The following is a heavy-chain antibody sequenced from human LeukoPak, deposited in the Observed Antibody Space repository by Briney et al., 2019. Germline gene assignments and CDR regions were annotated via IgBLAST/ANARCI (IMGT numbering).Heavy chain of an antibody. CDR2: ISGSGGGT. Sequence: GGSLRLSCAASGFSLSAYGVHWVRQAPGKGPEWVSGISGSGGGTYYADSVKGRFAISRDNSKNTLYLQMNSLRAEDTAVYYCVQEGPRGLAFDIWGQGTKVTVSS. V-gene: IGHV3-23*01. CDR3: VQEGPRGLAFDI. CDR1: GFSLSAYG. J-gene: IGHJ3*02.